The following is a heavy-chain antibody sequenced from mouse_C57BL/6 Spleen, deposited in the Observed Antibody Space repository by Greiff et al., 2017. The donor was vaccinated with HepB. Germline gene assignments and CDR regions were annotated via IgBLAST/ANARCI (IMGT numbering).Heavy chain of an antibody. Sequence: QVQLQQSGAELVRPGASVKLSCKASGYTFTDYYINWVKQRPGQGLEWIARIYPGSGNTYYNEKFKGKATLTAEKSSSTAYMQLSSLTSEDSAVYFCARTGTGRGRDWYFDVWGTGTTVTVSS. CDR2: IYPGSGNT. D-gene: IGHD4-1*01. J-gene: IGHJ1*03. CDR1: GYTFTDYY. CDR3: ARTGTGRGRDWYFDV. V-gene: IGHV1-76*01.